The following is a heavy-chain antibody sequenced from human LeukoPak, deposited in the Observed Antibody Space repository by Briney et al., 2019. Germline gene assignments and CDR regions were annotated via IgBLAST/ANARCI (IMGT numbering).Heavy chain of an antibody. J-gene: IGHJ4*02. CDR1: GFTFSSYG. Sequence: PGRSLRLSCAASGFTFSSYGMHCVRQDPGKGLEWVAVISYDGSNKYYADSVKGRFTISRDNSKNTLYLQMNSLRAEDTAVYYCTTDYDILPLQDWGQGTLVTVSS. D-gene: IGHD3-9*01. V-gene: IGHV3-30*03. CDR3: TTDYDILPLQD. CDR2: ISYDGSNK.